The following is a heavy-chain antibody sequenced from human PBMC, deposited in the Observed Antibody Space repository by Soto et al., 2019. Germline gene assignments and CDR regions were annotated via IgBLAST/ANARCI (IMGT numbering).Heavy chain of an antibody. CDR2: IIPIFGTA. Sequence: SVKVSCKASGGTFSSYAISWVRQAPGQGLEWMGGIIPIFGTANYAQKFQGRVTVTADESTSTAYMELSSLRSEDTAVYYCARDKVVVITPFYYYGMDVWGQGTTVTVSS. CDR3: ARDKVVVITPFYYYGMDV. CDR1: GGTFSSYA. D-gene: IGHD3-22*01. J-gene: IGHJ6*02. V-gene: IGHV1-69*13.